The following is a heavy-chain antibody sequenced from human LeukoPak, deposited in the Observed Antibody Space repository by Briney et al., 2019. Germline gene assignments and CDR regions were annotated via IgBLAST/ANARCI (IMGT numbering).Heavy chain of an antibody. J-gene: IGHJ4*02. V-gene: IGHV4-39*02. CDR2: IYYSGST. D-gene: IGHD6-19*01. CDR3: ARGGIAVAGDFDY. CDR1: GGSISSSSYY. Sequence: SETLSLTCTVSGGSISSSSYYWGWIRQPPGKGLEWIGNIYYSGSTYYNPSLKSRVTISVDTSKNHFSLKLSSVTAADTAVYYCARGGIAVAGDFDYWGQGTLVTVSS.